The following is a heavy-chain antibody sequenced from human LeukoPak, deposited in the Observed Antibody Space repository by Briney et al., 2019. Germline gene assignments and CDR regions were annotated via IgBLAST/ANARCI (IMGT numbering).Heavy chain of an antibody. CDR2: ISRPSSNI. V-gene: IGHV3-48*01. CDR3: ATDSSSLYEVEY. CDR1: GFTFSSYS. J-gene: IGHJ4*02. Sequence: GGSLRLSCAASGFTFSSYSMNWVRQAPGQGLEWVSYISRPSSNIYYADSVKGRFTISRDSAKNSMYLQMNSLKAEDTAVYYCATDSSSLYEVEYWGRGTLVTVSS. D-gene: IGHD6-13*01.